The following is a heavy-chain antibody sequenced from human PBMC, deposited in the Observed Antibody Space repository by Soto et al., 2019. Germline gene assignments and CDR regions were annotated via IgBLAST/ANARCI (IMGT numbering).Heavy chain of an antibody. D-gene: IGHD3-10*01. CDR1: GYTFTSYY. CDR2: INPSGGST. J-gene: IGHJ6*02. Sequence: GASVKVSCKASGYTFTSYYMHWVRQAPGQGLEWMGIINPSGGSTSYAQKFQGRVTMTRDTSTSTVYMELSSLRSEDTAVYYCARDYHSGSGPYCYYGMDVWGQGTTVTVSS. V-gene: IGHV1-46*01. CDR3: ARDYHSGSGPYCYYGMDV.